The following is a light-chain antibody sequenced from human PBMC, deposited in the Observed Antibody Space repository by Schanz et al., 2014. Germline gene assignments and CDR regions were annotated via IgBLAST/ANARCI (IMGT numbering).Light chain of an antibody. Sequence: QSALTQPASVSGSPGQSITISCTGTSSDVGGYNYVSWYQQHPGKAPKLMIYDVSKWPSGVPDRFSGSKSGTSASLAISGLQSEDEAHYYCAAWDDSLNGHVVFGGGTKLTVL. CDR1: SSDVGGYNY. V-gene: IGLV2-14*03. CDR3: AAWDDSLNGHVV. CDR2: DVS. J-gene: IGLJ2*01.